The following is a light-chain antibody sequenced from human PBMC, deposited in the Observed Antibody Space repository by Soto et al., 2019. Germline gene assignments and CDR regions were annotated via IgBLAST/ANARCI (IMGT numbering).Light chain of an antibody. CDR1: QTISTY. Sequence: DIQMTPSPSPLSASVGDRVTITCRASQTISTYLNWYQQKPGKAPKLLIYGASSLQSGVPSRFSGSGSGTDFTLTISSLQPEDFATYYCQQLHGYPITFGQGTRLEIK. V-gene: IGKV1-39*01. CDR3: QQLHGYPIT. J-gene: IGKJ5*01. CDR2: GAS.